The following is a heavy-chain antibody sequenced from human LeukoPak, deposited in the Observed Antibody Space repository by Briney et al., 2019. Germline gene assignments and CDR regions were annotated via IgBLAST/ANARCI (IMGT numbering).Heavy chain of an antibody. Sequence: SETLSLTCTVSGGSISSGSYYWSWIRQPAGKGLEWIGRIYTSGSTNYNPSLKSRATISVDTSKNQFSLKLSSVTAADTAMYYCARAVIRASNGGSHYYYMDVWGKGTTVIVSS. J-gene: IGHJ6*03. CDR3: ARAVIRASNGGSHYYYMDV. D-gene: IGHD5-18*01. CDR2: IYTSGST. V-gene: IGHV4-61*02. CDR1: GGSISSGSYY.